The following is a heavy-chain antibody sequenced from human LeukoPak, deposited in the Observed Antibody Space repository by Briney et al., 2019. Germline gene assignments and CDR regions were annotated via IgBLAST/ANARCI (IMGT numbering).Heavy chain of an antibody. CDR2: INTCGGST. CDR1: GYTFTSYY. CDR3: ARDLGAQTMVFFDP. D-gene: IGHD4/OR15-4a*01. Sequence: ASVKVSCKASGYTFTSYYMHWVRQTPGQGLEWMGIINTCGGSTSYAQKFQGRVTMTRDTSTSTVYMELSSLRSEDAAVYYCARDLGAQTMVFFDPWGQATLVTVSS. V-gene: IGHV1-46*01. J-gene: IGHJ5*02.